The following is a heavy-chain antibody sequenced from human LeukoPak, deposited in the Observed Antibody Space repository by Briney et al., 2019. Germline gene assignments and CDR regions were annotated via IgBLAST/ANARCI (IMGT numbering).Heavy chain of an antibody. D-gene: IGHD3-10*01. Sequence: SVKVSCKASGYTFTSYGVSWVRQAPGQGLEWMGGIIPIFGTANYAQKFQGRVTITADESTSTAYMELSSLRSEDTAVYYCATGGDYGSGSYNWFDPWGQGTLVTVSS. CDR3: ATGGDYGSGSYNWFDP. CDR1: GYTFTSYG. J-gene: IGHJ5*02. CDR2: IIPIFGTA. V-gene: IGHV1-69*13.